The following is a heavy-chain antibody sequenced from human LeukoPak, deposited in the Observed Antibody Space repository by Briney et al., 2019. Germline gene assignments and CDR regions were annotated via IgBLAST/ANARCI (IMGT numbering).Heavy chain of an antibody. J-gene: IGHJ5*02. CDR2: IYYSGST. V-gene: IGHV4-59*11. CDR1: GGSISSHY. D-gene: IGHD3-3*01. CDR3: ARGYYDFWSGHSENWFDP. Sequence: SETLSLTCTVSGGSISSHYWSWIRQPPGKGLEWIGYIYYSGSTNYNPSLKSRVTMSVDTSKNQFSLKLSSVTAADTAVYYCARGYYDFWSGHSENWFDPWGQGTLVTVSS.